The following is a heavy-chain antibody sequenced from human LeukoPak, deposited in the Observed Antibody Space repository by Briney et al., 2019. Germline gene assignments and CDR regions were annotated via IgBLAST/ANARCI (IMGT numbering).Heavy chain of an antibody. D-gene: IGHD2-15*01. V-gene: IGHV1-8*01. CDR2: MNPNSGNT. Sequence: GASVKVSCKASGYTFTSYDINWVRQATGQGLEWMGWMNPNSGNTGYAQKFQGRVTMTRNTSISTAYMELSSLRSEDTAVYYCARDTPGYCSGGSCKDAFDIWGQGTMVTVSS. CDR1: GYTFTSYD. CDR3: ARDTPGYCSGGSCKDAFDI. J-gene: IGHJ3*02.